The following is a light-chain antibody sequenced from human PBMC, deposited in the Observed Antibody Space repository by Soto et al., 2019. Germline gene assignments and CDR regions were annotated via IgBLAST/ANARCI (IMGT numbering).Light chain of an antibody. CDR1: SSNIGAGYD. CDR2: GNS. J-gene: IGLJ1*01. Sequence: QLVLTQPPSVSGAPGQRVTISCTGSSSNIGAGYDVHWYQQLPGTAPKLLIYGNSNRPSGVPDRFSGSKSGTSASLAITGLQAEDEADYYCQSYDSSLSGSRVFGTWTKVTVL. V-gene: IGLV1-40*01. CDR3: QSYDSSLSGSRV.